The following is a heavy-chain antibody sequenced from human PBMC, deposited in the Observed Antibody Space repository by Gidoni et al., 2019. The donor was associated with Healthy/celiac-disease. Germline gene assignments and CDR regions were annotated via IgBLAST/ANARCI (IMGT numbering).Heavy chain of an antibody. Sequence: EVQLVESGGGLIQPGVSLRLSCSASGFTGSGHYMSWVRQAPGKGREWVSVIYSGGSTSYADSVKGRFTISRDNSKNTLYLQMNSLRAEDTAVYYCARDRIVGATQGYYGMDVWGQGTTVTVSS. CDR2: IYSGGST. D-gene: IGHD1-26*01. V-gene: IGHV3-53*01. CDR1: GFTGSGHY. CDR3: ARDRIVGATQGYYGMDV. J-gene: IGHJ6*02.